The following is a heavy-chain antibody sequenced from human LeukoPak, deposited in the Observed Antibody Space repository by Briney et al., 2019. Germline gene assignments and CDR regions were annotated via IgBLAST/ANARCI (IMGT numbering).Heavy chain of an antibody. CDR2: ISYIGST. V-gene: IGHV4-59*11. CDR1: GGSFSSHY. CDR3: VSDPTTVTKWLEI. J-gene: IGHJ3*02. D-gene: IGHD4-17*01. Sequence: PSETLSLTCTVSGGSFSSHYWSWIRQPPGKGLEWIGYISYIGSTNYNPSLKSRVTISVDTSKNQFSLKLRSVTAADAAVYFCVSDPTTVTKWLEIGGQGTMVTVSS.